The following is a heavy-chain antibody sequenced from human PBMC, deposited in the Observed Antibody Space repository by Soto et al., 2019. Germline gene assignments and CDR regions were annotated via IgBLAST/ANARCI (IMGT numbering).Heavy chain of an antibody. D-gene: IGHD5-18*01. Sequence: QVHLVQSGAEVKMPGASVKVSCKTSGYTFTDYSMNWVRQAPGQRLEWMGWINTHNGHTQYSPRFDGRVTMTTDPSTSTAYMELKGLRSDDTAVYYCARTDTWAYWGQGTLVTVSS. CDR2: INTHNGHT. J-gene: IGHJ4*02. V-gene: IGHV1-18*04. CDR3: ARTDTWAY. CDR1: GYTFTDYS.